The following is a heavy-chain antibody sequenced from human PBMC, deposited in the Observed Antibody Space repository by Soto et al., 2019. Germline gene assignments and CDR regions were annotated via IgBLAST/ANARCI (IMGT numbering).Heavy chain of an antibody. Sequence: GGSLRLSCAASGFTFSSYSMNWVRQAPGKGLEWVSYISSSSSTIYYADSVKGRFTISRDNAKNSLYLQMNSLRAEDTALFYCARDLTDIVVVPAAQYYYYYYMDVWGKGTTVTVSS. V-gene: IGHV3-48*01. J-gene: IGHJ6*03. CDR3: ARDLTDIVVVPAAQYYYYYYMDV. CDR2: ISSSSSTI. CDR1: GFTFSSYS. D-gene: IGHD2-2*01.